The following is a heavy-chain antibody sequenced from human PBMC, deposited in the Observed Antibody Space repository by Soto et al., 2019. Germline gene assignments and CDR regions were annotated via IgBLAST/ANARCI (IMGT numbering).Heavy chain of an antibody. CDR2: ISPYNGNT. D-gene: IGHD3-22*01. Sequence: QVQLVQSGAEVKEPGASVKVSCKASGYTFTNYGISWVRQAPGQGLEWMGWISPYNGNTNYAQKLQGRVTMTTDTTTGKDYMEVRSLRSDDTAVYYCAREERKTYFYDGSQEYYFDYWGQGTLVTVSS. V-gene: IGHV1-18*04. CDR3: AREERKTYFYDGSQEYYFDY. CDR1: GYTFTNYG. J-gene: IGHJ4*02.